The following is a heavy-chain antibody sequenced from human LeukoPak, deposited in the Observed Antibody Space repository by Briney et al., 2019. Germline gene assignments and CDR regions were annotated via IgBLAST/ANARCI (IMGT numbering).Heavy chain of an antibody. Sequence: PGGSLRLSCAASGFTFSSYAMSWVRQARGKGLEWVSAISGSGGSTYYADSVKGRFTISRDNSKNTLYLQMNSLRAEDTAVYYCAKGDYYYGSGSENTKPYYFDYWGQGTLVTVSS. CDR3: AKGDYYYGSGSENTKPYYFDY. V-gene: IGHV3-23*01. CDR1: GFTFSSYA. D-gene: IGHD3-10*01. CDR2: ISGSGGST. J-gene: IGHJ4*02.